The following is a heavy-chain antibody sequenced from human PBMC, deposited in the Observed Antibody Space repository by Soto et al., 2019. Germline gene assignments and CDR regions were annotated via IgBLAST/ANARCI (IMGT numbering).Heavy chain of an antibody. CDR1: GFTFSKYA. V-gene: IGHV3-23*01. Sequence: QTVGSLRLSCAASGFTFSKYAMSWVRQAPGKGLEWVSTFSSPGSATYYADSVKGRFTISRDNFKSSLYLQMSSLRAEDTAVYYCASGKFSTYTYSSMDVWGQGTTVTVSS. D-gene: IGHD2-15*01. CDR2: FSSPGSAT. CDR3: ASGKFSTYTYSSMDV. J-gene: IGHJ6*02.